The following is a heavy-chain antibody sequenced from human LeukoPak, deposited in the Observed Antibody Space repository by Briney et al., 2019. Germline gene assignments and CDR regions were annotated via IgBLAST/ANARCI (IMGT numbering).Heavy chain of an antibody. J-gene: IGHJ4*02. CDR1: GFTFSNYG. V-gene: IGHV3-23*01. CDR2: ISGSGGER. D-gene: IGHD3-10*01. CDR3: AKDYYALLWFGEFNRKYYFDY. Sequence: GGTLRLSCAASGFTFSNYGMSWVRQAPGKGLQWVSGISGSGGERYYTESVKGRFTISRDNSKNTLYLQMNSLRAEDTAVYYCAKDYYALLWFGEFNRKYYFDYWGQGTLATVSS.